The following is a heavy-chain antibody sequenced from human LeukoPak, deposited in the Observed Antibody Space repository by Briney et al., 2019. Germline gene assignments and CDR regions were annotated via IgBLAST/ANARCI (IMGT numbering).Heavy chain of an antibody. Sequence: SVKVSCKASGGTFSSYAISWVRQVPGQGLEWMGGIIPIFGTANYAQKFQGRVTITADKSTSTAYMELSSLRSEDTAVYYCARLPLYSSSWYGWFDPWGQGTLVTVSS. CDR1: GGTFSSYA. J-gene: IGHJ5*02. D-gene: IGHD6-13*01. CDR2: IIPIFGTA. V-gene: IGHV1-69*06. CDR3: ARLPLYSSSWYGWFDP.